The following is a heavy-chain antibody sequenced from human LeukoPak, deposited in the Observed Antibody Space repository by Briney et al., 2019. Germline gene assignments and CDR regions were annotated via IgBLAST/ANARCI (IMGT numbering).Heavy chain of an antibody. Sequence: SQTLSLTCTVSGGSISSGSYYWSWIRQPAGKGLEWIGRIYTSGSTNYNPSLKSRVTISVDTSKNQFSLKLSSVTAADTAVYYCASVKRSSGWYLYAGGNDYYYMDVWGKGTTVTVSS. J-gene: IGHJ6*03. D-gene: IGHD6-19*01. CDR2: IYTSGST. CDR3: ASVKRSSGWYLYAGGNDYYYMDV. V-gene: IGHV4-61*02. CDR1: GGSISSGSYY.